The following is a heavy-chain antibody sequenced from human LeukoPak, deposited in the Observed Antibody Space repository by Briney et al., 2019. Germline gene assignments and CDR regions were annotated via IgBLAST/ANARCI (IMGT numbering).Heavy chain of an antibody. D-gene: IGHD1-7*01. CDR2: IRYDGSNK. J-gene: IGHJ3*02. Sequence: PGGSLRLSCAASGFTFSSYGMHWVRQAPGKGLEWVAFIRYDGSNKYYADSVKGRFTISRDNSKNTLYLQMNSLRAEDTAVYYCAKDGYNWNYGSAFDIWGQGTMVTVSS. CDR1: GFTFSSYG. CDR3: AKDGYNWNYGSAFDI. V-gene: IGHV3-30*02.